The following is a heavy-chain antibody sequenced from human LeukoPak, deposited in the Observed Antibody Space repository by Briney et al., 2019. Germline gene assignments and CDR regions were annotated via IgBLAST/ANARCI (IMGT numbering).Heavy chain of an antibody. J-gene: IGHJ3*02. CDR3: ARVGVTYDAFDI. Sequence: GGSLRLSCAASGFTFSSYDMHWVRQAPGKGLEWVSAIGTAGDTYYPGSVKGRFTISRENAKNSLYLQMNSLRAGDTAVYYCARVGVTYDAFDIWGQGTMVTVSS. D-gene: IGHD3-16*01. V-gene: IGHV3-13*01. CDR2: IGTAGDT. CDR1: GFTFSSYD.